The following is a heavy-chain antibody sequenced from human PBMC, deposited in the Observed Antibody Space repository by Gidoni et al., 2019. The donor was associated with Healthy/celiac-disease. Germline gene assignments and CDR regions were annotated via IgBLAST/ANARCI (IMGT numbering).Heavy chain of an antibody. V-gene: IGHV4-31*03. J-gene: IGHJ3*02. CDR3: ARTCSSTSCYAFDI. CDR2: IYYRGST. CDR1: GGSISSGGYY. Sequence: QVQLQESGPGLVKPSQPLSPTCTVPGGSISSGGYYWSWSRQHPVKGLEWIGYIYYRGSTYYNPSLKSRVTISVDTSKNQFSLKRSSVTAADTAVYYCARTCSSTSCYAFDIWGQGTMVTVSS. D-gene: IGHD2-2*01.